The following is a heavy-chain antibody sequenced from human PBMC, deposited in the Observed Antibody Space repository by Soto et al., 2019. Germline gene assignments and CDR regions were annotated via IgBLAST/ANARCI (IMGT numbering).Heavy chain of an antibody. CDR3: ARGRIAAAALDY. J-gene: IGHJ4*02. CDR1: GFTFSSYS. V-gene: IGHV3-21*01. D-gene: IGHD6-13*01. Sequence: GGSLRLSCAASGFTFSSYSMNWVRQAPGKGLEWVSSISSSSSYIYYADSVKGRFTISRDNAKNSLYLQMNSLRAEDTAVYYCARGRIAAAALDYWGQGTLVTVSS. CDR2: ISSSSSYI.